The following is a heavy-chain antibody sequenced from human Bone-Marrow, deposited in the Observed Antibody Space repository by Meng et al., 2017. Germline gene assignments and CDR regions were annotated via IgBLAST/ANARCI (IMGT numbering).Heavy chain of an antibody. CDR3: ARYSSSSLAFDF. J-gene: IGHJ4*02. V-gene: IGHV4-34*01. Sequence: NHSGSTNYNPSLNSRVTISVDTSMNQFSLNLSSVTAADTAVYYCARYSSSSLAFDFWGQGTLVTVSS. CDR2: NHSGST. D-gene: IGHD6-6*01.